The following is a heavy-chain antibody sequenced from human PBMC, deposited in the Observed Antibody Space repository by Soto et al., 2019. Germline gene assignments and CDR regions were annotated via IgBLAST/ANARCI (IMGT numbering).Heavy chain of an antibody. CDR3: ARVRIGTTSYYFDY. V-gene: IGHV1-69*12. CDR2: IIPIFGTA. CDR1: GGTFSSYA. J-gene: IGHJ4*02. Sequence: QVQLVQSGAEVKKPGSSVKVSCKASGGTFSSYAISWVRQAPGQGLEWMGGIIPIFGTANYAQKFQGRVTITADDSKSTAYMELSSLRAEDTAVYYCARVRIGTTSYYFDYWGQGTLVTVSS. D-gene: IGHD1-7*01.